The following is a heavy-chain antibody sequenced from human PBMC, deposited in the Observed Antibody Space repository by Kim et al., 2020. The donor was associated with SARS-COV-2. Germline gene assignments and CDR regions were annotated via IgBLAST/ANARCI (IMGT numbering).Heavy chain of an antibody. CDR2: INAGNGNT. CDR1: GYTFTSYA. V-gene: IGHV1-3*01. J-gene: IGHJ5*02. D-gene: IGHD3-10*01. Sequence: ASVKVSCKASGYTFTSYAMHWVRQAPGQRLEWMGWINAGNGNTKYSQKFQGRVTITRDTSASTAYMELSSLRSEDTAVYYCARGLRITMVRGVITGGNWFDPWGQGTLVTVSS. CDR3: ARGLRITMVRGVITGGNWFDP.